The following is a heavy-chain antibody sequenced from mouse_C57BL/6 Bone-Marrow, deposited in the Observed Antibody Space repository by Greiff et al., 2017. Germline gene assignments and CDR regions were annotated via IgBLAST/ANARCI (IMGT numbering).Heavy chain of an antibody. V-gene: IGHV1-81*01. D-gene: IGHD1-1*01. Sequence: VQLQQSGAELARPGASVKLSCKASGYTFTSYGISWVKQRTGQGLEWIGEIYPRSGNTYYNGKFKGKATLTADKSSSTAYMELRSLTSEDSAVYFCARGGTTVVATKAMDYWGQGTSVTVSS. CDR2: IYPRSGNT. CDR3: ARGGTTVVATKAMDY. CDR1: GYTFTSYG. J-gene: IGHJ4*01.